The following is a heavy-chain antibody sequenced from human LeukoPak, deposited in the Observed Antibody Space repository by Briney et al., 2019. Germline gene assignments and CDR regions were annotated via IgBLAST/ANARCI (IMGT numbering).Heavy chain of an antibody. CDR1: GFTVSSKY. CDR3: AREWLISTPYFDY. D-gene: IGHD6-19*01. J-gene: IGHJ4*02. CDR2: IYSGGST. Sequence: PGGSLRLSCAASGFTVSSKYMSWVRQAPGKGLEWVSVIYSGGSTYYADSVKGRFTISRDNSKNSLYLQMNSLRAEDTAVYYCAREWLISTPYFDYWGQGTLVTVSS. V-gene: IGHV3-53*01.